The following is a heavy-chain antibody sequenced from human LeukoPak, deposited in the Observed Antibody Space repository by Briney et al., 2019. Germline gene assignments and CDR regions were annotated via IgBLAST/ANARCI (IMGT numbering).Heavy chain of an antibody. CDR3: AKFGYSYAPDY. J-gene: IGHJ4*02. V-gene: IGHV4-30-2*01. CDR1: GGSISSGGYY. CDR2: IYHSGST. D-gene: IGHD5-18*01. Sequence: SETLSLTCTVSGGSISSGGYYWSWIRQPPGKGLEWIGYIYHSGSTYYNPSLKSRVTISVDTSKNQFSLKLSSVTAADTAVYYCAKFGYSYAPDYWGQGTLVTVSS.